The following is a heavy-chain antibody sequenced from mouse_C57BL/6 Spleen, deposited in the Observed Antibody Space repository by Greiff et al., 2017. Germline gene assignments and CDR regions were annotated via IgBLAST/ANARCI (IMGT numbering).Heavy chain of an antibody. D-gene: IGHD2-4*01. CDR3: ARGGNDYLYYFDY. Sequence: VQLQQSGPELVKPGASVKMSCKASGYTFTDYNMHWVKQSHGKSLEWIGYINPNNGGTSYNQKFKGKATLTVNKSSSTAYMELRSLTSGDAAVYYCARGGNDYLYYFDYWGQGTTLTVSS. J-gene: IGHJ2*01. CDR2: INPNNGGT. V-gene: IGHV1-22*01. CDR1: GYTFTDYN.